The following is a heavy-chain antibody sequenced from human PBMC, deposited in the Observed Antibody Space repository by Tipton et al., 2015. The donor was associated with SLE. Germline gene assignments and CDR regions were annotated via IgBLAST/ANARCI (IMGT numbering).Heavy chain of an antibody. V-gene: IGHV4-38-2*01. CDR3: ARGEFGSGWYV. Sequence: TLSLTCAVSGFSITTAYSWGWIRQPPGKGLEWIGSFYHGGNTHYSSSLKSRVTISVDTSENQFSLKLTSLTASDTAVYYCARGEFGSGWYVWGQGMLVTVSS. CDR1: GFSITTAYS. D-gene: IGHD6-13*01. CDR2: FYHGGNT. J-gene: IGHJ4*02.